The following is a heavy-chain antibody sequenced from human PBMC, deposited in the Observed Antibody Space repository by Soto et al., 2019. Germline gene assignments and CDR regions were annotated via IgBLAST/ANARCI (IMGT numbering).Heavy chain of an antibody. CDR3: AREGADYGIDY. D-gene: IGHD3-10*01. CDR1: GGTFSSYT. Sequence: QVQLVQSGAEVKKPGSSVKVSCKASGGTFSSYTISWVRQAPGQGLEWMGRIIPILGIANYAQKFQGRVTITADTSTSTAYMELSSLRSEDTAVYYCAREGADYGIDYWGQGTLVTVSS. J-gene: IGHJ4*02. CDR2: IIPILGIA. V-gene: IGHV1-69*08.